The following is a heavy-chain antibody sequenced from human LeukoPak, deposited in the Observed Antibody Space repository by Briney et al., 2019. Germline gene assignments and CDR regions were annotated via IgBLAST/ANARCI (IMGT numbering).Heavy chain of an antibody. CDR3: ARVGSGGYCSGGSCPKPDY. V-gene: IGHV3-74*01. CDR1: GFTFSSYW. D-gene: IGHD2-15*01. CDR2: INSDESST. J-gene: IGHJ4*02. Sequence: GGSLRLSCAASGFTFSSYWMHWVRQAPGKGLVWVSRINSDESSTSYADSVKGRFTISRDNPKNSLYLQMNSLRAEDTAVYYCARVGSGGYCSGGSCPKPDYWGQGTLVTVSS.